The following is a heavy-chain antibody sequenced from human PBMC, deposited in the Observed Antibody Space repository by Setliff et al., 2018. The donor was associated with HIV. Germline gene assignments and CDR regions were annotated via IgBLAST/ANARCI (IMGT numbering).Heavy chain of an antibody. CDR2: VYYTGKT. Sequence: PSETLSLTCSVSGGSLISGGYYWGWIRQHPGKGLEWIGYVYYTGKTYYNPSLESRISMSVDTSKNQFSLKLTSVTAADTAIYYCARDLTSNSNCFEPWGQGTQVTVSS. CDR3: ARDLTSNSNCFEP. V-gene: IGHV4-31*03. J-gene: IGHJ5*02. D-gene: IGHD4-4*01. CDR1: GGSLISGGYY.